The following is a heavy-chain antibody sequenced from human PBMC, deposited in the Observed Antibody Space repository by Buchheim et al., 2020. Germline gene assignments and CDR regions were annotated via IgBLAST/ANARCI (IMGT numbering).Heavy chain of an antibody. CDR1: GGSISGYY. Sequence: QVQLQESGPGLVKPSETLSLTCTVSGGSISGYYWSWIRQPPGKGLEWIGYIYYSGSTNYNPSLKSRVTISVDPSKNQFSLKLSSVTAADTAVYYCARARPWLVRFFYYGMDVWGQGTT. V-gene: IGHV4-59*01. J-gene: IGHJ6*02. CDR3: ARARPWLVRFFYYGMDV. CDR2: IYYSGST. D-gene: IGHD6-19*01.